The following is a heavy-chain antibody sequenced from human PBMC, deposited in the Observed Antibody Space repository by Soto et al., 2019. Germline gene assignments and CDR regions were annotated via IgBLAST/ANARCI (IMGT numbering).Heavy chain of an antibody. CDR2: ISSSSSTI. J-gene: IGHJ6*02. Sequence: EVQLVESGGGLVQPGGSLRLSCAASGFTFSSYSMNWVRQAPGKGLEWVSYISSSSSTIYYADSVKGRFTISRDNAKNSLYLQMNSLRDEDTAVYYCARDRVEGRISTSCYGYYYGMDVWGQGTTVTVSS. CDR3: ARDRVEGRISTSCYGYYYGMDV. D-gene: IGHD2-2*01. V-gene: IGHV3-48*02. CDR1: GFTFSSYS.